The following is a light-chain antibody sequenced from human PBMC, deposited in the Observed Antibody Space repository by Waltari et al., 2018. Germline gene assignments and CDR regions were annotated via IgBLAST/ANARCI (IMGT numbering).Light chain of an antibody. CDR2: AAS. Sequence: TGRASKTISDYLNWYQQKPGKAPKLLIYAASSLQTGVPSRFSGSGSGTDFTLTISGLQPEDIATYYCQQSYSTWTFGQGTKVELK. J-gene: IGKJ1*01. CDR3: QQSYSTWT. V-gene: IGKV1-39*01. CDR1: KTISDY.